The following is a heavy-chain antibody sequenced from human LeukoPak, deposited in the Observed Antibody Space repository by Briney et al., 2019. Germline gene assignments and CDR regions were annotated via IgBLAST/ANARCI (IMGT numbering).Heavy chain of an antibody. V-gene: IGHV4-59*08. D-gene: IGHD6-19*01. J-gene: IGHJ4*02. CDR3: ARRLSSGSQMDY. CDR2: IYYSGST. CDR1: GGSTSSYY. Sequence: PSETLSLTCTVSGGSTSSYYWSWIRQPPGKGLEWIGYIYYSGSTNYNPSLKSRVTISVDTSKNQFSLKLSSVTAADTAVYYCARRLSSGSQMDYWGQGTLVTVSS.